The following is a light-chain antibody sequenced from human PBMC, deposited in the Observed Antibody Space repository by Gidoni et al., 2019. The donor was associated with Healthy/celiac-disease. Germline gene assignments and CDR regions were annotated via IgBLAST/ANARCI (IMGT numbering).Light chain of an antibody. CDR2: DAS. CDR1: QDISNY. Sequence: DIQMTQSPSSLSASVGDRVTITCQASQDISNYLNWYQQKPGKAPKLLIYDASNLEPVVHATFSGSGSGTDFTFTISSLQPEDIATYYCQQYDNLPWTFGQXTKVEIK. CDR3: QQYDNLPWT. J-gene: IGKJ1*01. V-gene: IGKV1-33*01.